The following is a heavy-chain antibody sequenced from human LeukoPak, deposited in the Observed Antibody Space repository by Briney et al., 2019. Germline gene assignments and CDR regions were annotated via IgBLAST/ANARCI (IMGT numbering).Heavy chain of an antibody. CDR1: TFTFSDYY. CDR3: ARAGGGGYNYGLDY. D-gene: IGHD5-18*01. Sequence: GGSLRLSCAASTFTFSDYYMSWIRPAPGKGLEWVSHISSSGSFIYYADSVKGRFTISRDNAKNSLDLQMNSLRDVDTAIYYCARAGGGGYNYGLDYWGQGILVAVSS. J-gene: IGHJ4*02. CDR2: ISSSGSFI. V-gene: IGHV3-11*04.